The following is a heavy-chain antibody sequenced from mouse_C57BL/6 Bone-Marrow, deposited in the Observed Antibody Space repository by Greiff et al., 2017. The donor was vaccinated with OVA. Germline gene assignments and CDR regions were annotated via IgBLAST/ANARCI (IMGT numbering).Heavy chain of an antibody. V-gene: IGHV1-15*01. CDR1: GYTFTDYE. CDR3: TRDTTVVATGDY. Sequence: VKLMESGAELVRPGASVTLSCKASGYTFTDYEMHWVKQTPVHGLEWIGAIDPETGGTAYNQKFKGKAILTADKSSSTAYMELRSLTSEDSAVYYCTRDTTVVATGDYWGQGTTLTVSS. D-gene: IGHD1-1*01. CDR2: IDPETGGT. J-gene: IGHJ2*01.